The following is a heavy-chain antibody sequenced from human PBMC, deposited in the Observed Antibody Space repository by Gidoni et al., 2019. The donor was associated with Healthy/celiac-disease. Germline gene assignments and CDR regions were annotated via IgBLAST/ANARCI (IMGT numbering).Heavy chain of an antibody. J-gene: IGHJ6*02. CDR3: AHNIAAAGWMVHYYGMDV. D-gene: IGHD6-13*01. Sequence: QITLKESGPTLVKPTQTLTLTCTFSGFSLRTSGVGVGWIRQPPGKALEWLALIYWNDDKRYSPSLKSRLTITKDTSKNQVVLTMTNMDPVDTATYYCAHNIAAAGWMVHYYGMDVWGQGTTVTVSS. CDR2: IYWNDDK. V-gene: IGHV2-5*01. CDR1: GFSLRTSGVG.